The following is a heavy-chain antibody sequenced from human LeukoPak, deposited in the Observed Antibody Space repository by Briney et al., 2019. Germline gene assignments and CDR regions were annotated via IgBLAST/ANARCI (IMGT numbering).Heavy chain of an antibody. J-gene: IGHJ4*02. CDR1: GFTFSSYW. CDR3: AREEGYSYGQTGYFGY. D-gene: IGHD5-18*01. CDR2: IKQDGSEK. V-gene: IGHV3-7*03. Sequence: GGSLRLSCAASGFTFSSYWMSWVRQAPGKGLEWVANIKQDGSEKYYVDSVKGRFTISRDNAKNSLYLQMNSLRAEDTAVYYCAREEGYSYGQTGYFGYWGQGTLVTVSS.